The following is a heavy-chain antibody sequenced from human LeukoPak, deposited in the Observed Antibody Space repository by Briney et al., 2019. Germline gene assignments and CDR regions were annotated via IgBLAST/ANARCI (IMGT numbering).Heavy chain of an antibody. V-gene: IGHV4-30-4*01. CDR3: ARAAAGTNSWYYFDY. D-gene: IGHD6-19*01. J-gene: IGHJ4*02. CDR1: GDSISSGDNY. Sequence: ASETLSLTCTVSGDSISSGDNYWSWIRQPPGKGLEWIGYIHYSGSTYYNPSLKSRVIISGYMSKNQFSLTLNSLTAADSAMYYCARAAAGTNSWYYFDYWGQGTLVTVSS. CDR2: IHYSGST.